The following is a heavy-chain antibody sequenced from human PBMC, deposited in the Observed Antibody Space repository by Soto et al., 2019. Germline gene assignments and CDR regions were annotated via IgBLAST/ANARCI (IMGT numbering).Heavy chain of an antibody. CDR1: GGTFSSYA. D-gene: IGHD1-26*01. CDR3: ARDLAGGSYVGGY. V-gene: IGHV1-69*01. J-gene: IGHJ4*02. CDR2: IIPIFGTA. Sequence: QVQLVQSGAEVKKPGSSVKVSCKASGGTFSSYAISWVRQAPGQGLEWMGGIIPIFGTANYAQKFQGRVTINADESSSPAYMALSSLRSEDTAVYYWARDLAGGSYVGGYWGQGTLVTVSS.